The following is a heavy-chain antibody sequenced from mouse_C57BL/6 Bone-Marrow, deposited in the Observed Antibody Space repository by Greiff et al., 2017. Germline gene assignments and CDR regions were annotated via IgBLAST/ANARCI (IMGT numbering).Heavy chain of an antibody. V-gene: IGHV2-4*01. CDR2: IWSGGST. Sequence: VKLQESGPGLVQPSQSLSITCTVSGFSLTSYGVHWVRQPPGQGLEWLGVIWSGGSTDYNAAFISRLSISKDNSKSQVFFKMNSLQADDTAIYYCAKKTASPYYAMDYWGQGTSVTVSS. J-gene: IGHJ4*01. CDR1: GFSLTSYG. CDR3: AKKTASPYYAMDY. D-gene: IGHD6-1*01.